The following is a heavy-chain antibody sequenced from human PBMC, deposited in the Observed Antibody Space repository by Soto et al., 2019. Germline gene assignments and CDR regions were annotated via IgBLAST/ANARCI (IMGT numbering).Heavy chain of an antibody. D-gene: IGHD2-21*01. Sequence: GASVKVSCNASGYTFTSYDINWVRQATGQGLEWMRWMNPNRGNTGYAQKFQGRVTMTRNTSISTAYMELSSLRYDVTAVYYCDRHTLLPYSYCRGDPYPPRFSAYWCQ. J-gene: IGHJ4*02. CDR3: DRHTLLPYSYCRGDPYPPRFSAY. CDR2: MNPNRGNT. CDR1: GYTFTSYD. V-gene: IGHV1-8*01.